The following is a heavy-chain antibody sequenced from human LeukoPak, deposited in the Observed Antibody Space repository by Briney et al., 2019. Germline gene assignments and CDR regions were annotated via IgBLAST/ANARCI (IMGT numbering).Heavy chain of an antibody. V-gene: IGHV1-69*13. CDR2: IIPIFGTA. CDR3: AGSTVTRLAESFQH. D-gene: IGHD4-17*01. Sequence: GASVKVSCKASGGTFSSYAISWVRQAPGQGLEWMGGIIPIFGTANYAQKFQGRVTITAEESTSTAYMELSGLRSEDTAVYYCAGSTVTRLAESFQHWGQCSLVTVSS. CDR1: GGTFSSYA. J-gene: IGHJ1*01.